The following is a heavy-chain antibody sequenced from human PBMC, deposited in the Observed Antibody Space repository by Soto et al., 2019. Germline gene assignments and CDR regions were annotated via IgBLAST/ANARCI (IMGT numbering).Heavy chain of an antibody. CDR2: IIPILGIA. CDR3: ATDCSSTSCYVY. J-gene: IGHJ4*02. D-gene: IGHD2-2*01. Sequence: SVKVSCKASGGTFSSYTISWVRQAPGQGLEWMGRIIPILGIANYAQKFQGRVTITADKSTSTAYMELSSLRSEDTAVYYCATDCSSTSCYVYWGQGTLVTVSS. CDR1: GGTFSSYT. V-gene: IGHV1-69*04.